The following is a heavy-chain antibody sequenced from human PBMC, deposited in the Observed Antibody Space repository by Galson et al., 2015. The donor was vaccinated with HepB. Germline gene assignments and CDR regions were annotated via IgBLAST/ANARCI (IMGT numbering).Heavy chain of an antibody. Sequence: QSGAEVKKPGESLEISCKGSGYSFTNYWIGWVRQMPGKGLEWMGIIHPNDFDTRYSPSFQGQVTISADKSISTAYLQWGSLKASDTAMYYCARRYGGRAPDAFDIWGQGTMVTASS. CDR1: GYSFTNYW. CDR3: ARRYGGRAPDAFDI. V-gene: IGHV5-51*01. CDR2: IHPNDFDT. J-gene: IGHJ3*02. D-gene: IGHD2-15*01.